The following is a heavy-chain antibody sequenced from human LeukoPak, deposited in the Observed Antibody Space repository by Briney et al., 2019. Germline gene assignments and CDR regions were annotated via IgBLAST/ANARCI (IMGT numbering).Heavy chain of an antibody. D-gene: IGHD2-15*01. J-gene: IGHJ4*02. CDR2: INPAGSET. CDR1: GFSFSAYW. Sequence: QSGGSLRLSCAASGFSFSAYWMTWVRQAPGTGPEWVANINPAGSETYYVDPVKGRFSISRDNAKNLVYLQMNSLRAEDTAVYHCARFGYVAAVDVWGQGTPVTVSS. CDR3: ARFGYVAAVDV. V-gene: IGHV3-7*01.